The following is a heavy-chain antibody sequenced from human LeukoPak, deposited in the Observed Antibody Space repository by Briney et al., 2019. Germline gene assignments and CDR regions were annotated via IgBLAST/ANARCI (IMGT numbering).Heavy chain of an antibody. CDR3: AREATYGDYFFDP. D-gene: IGHD4-17*01. CDR2: INAGNGNT. V-gene: IGHV1-3*01. CDR1: GYTFTSYA. Sequence: GASVKVSCKASGYTFTSYAMHWVRQAPGQRLEWMGWINAGNGNTKYSQKFQGRVTITRDTSASTAYMELSSLRSKDTAVYYCAREATYGDYFFDPWGQGTLVTVSS. J-gene: IGHJ5*02.